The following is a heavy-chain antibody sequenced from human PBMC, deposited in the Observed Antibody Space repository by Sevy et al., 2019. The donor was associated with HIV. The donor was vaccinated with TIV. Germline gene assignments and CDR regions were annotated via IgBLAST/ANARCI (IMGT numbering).Heavy chain of an antibody. CDR3: ATDIIVGRAY. D-gene: IGHD3-10*01. V-gene: IGHV1-24*01. Sequence: ASVKVSCKISGYTLSEFPIHWVRQAPEKGLEWMGGFDENGEALYAQKFQGRVTLTEDTSIDTAYMELSSLRSADSAMYYCATDIIVGRAYWGQGTRVTASS. CDR1: GYTLSEFP. J-gene: IGHJ4*02. CDR2: FDENGEA.